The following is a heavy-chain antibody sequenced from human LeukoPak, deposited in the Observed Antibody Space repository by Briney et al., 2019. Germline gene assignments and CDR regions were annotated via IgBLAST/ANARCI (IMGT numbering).Heavy chain of an antibody. D-gene: IGHD7-27*01. Sequence: ASVKVSCKASGGTFSSYAISWVRQPPGQGLEWMGGVIPIFGTANYAQKFQGRVTITTDESTSTAYMELSSLRSEDTAVYYCAREINWGEFDYWGQGTLVTVSS. CDR1: GGTFSSYA. CDR3: AREINWGEFDY. J-gene: IGHJ4*02. CDR2: VIPIFGTA. V-gene: IGHV1-69*05.